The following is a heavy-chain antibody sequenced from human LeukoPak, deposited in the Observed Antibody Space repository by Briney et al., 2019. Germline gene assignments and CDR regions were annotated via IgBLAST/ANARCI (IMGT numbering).Heavy chain of an antibody. Sequence: ASVKVSCKASGYTFTSYDINWVRQATGQGLEWMGWISAYNGNTNYAQKLQGRVTMTTDTSTSTAYMELRSLRSDDTAVYYCARVALAAAGPTDYNWFDPWGQGTLVTVSS. V-gene: IGHV1-18*01. D-gene: IGHD6-13*01. CDR1: GYTFTSYD. CDR3: ARVALAAAGPTDYNWFDP. J-gene: IGHJ5*02. CDR2: ISAYNGNT.